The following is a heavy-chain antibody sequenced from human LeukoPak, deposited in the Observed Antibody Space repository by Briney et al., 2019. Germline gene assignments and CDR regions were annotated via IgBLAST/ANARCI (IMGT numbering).Heavy chain of an antibody. D-gene: IGHD2/OR15-2a*01. V-gene: IGHV4-39*01. CDR3: ARHSTYYYGMDV. Sequence: SETLSLTCTVSGGSISSSSYYWGWIRQPPGKGLEWIGSIYYSGSTYYNPSLKSRVTISVDTSKNQFSLKLSSVTVADTAVYYCARHSTYYYGMDVWGQGTTVTASS. CDR1: GGSISSSSYY. J-gene: IGHJ6*02. CDR2: IYYSGST.